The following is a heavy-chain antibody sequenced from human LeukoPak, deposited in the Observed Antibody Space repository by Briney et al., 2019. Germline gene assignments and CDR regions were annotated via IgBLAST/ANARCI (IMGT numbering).Heavy chain of an antibody. CDR2: IYSGGST. CDR1: GFTFSNAW. D-gene: IGHD6-25*01. V-gene: IGHV3-53*01. CDR3: AKAGVGAAPGLDY. J-gene: IGHJ4*02. Sequence: GGSLRLSCAASGFTFSNAWMSWVRQAPGKGLEWVSVIYSGGSTYYADSVKGRFTISRDNSKNTLYLQMNSLRAEDTALYYCAKAGVGAAPGLDYWGQGTLVTVSS.